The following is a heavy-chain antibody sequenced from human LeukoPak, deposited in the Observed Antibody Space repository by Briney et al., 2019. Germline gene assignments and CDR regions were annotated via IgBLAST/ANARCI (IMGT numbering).Heavy chain of an antibody. D-gene: IGHD6-6*01. J-gene: IGHJ5*02. CDR3: ARSYSSSSGFWFDP. CDR2: IYYSGST. CDR1: SGSISSDY. Sequence: SETLSLTCTVSSGSISSDYWSWIRQPPGKGLEWIGYIYYSGSTNYNPSLKSRVTISVDTSKNQFSLKLSSVTAADTAVYYCARSYSSSSGFWFDPWGQGTLVTVSS. V-gene: IGHV4-59*01.